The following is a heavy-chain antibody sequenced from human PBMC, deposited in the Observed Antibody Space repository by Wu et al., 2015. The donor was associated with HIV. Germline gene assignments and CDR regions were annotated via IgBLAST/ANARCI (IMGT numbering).Heavy chain of an antibody. Sequence: VQLVQSGGEVKKPGASVKVACKASGYIFSDYGINWVRQAPGQGLEWMGWISAYNGNTKYSQKFQGRVTITRNTSISTAYMELSSLRSEDTAVYYCARFIAAAGGYWGQGTLVTVSS. J-gene: IGHJ4*02. CDR2: ISAYNGNT. V-gene: IGHV1-18*01. CDR1: GYIFSDYG. D-gene: IGHD6-13*01. CDR3: ARFIAAAGGY.